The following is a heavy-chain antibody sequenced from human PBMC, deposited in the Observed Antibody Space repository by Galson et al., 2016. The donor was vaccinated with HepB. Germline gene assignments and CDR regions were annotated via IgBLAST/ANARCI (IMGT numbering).Heavy chain of an antibody. V-gene: IGHV1-46*01. CDR1: GYTFTSYY. CDR2: INPSGGST. J-gene: IGHJ6*04. D-gene: IGHD6-13*01. Sequence: SVKVSCKASGYTFTSYYMHWVRQAPGQGLEWMGIINPSGGSTSYAQKFQGRVTMTRDTSTSTVYMELSSLRSEDTAVYYCARVSSSWSPLVGDGMDVWGKGTTVTVSS. CDR3: ARVSSSWSPLVGDGMDV.